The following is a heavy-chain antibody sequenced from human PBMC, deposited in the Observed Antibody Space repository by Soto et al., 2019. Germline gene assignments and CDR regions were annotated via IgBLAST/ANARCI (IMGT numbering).Heavy chain of an antibody. CDR1: GFTFSSYA. V-gene: IGHV3-23*01. CDR3: AKVDSSWNSGYFDY. Sequence: GGSLILSFAASGFTFSSYAMSWVRQSPGKGLEWVSAISGSGGSTYYADSVKGRFTISRDNSKNTLYLQMNSLRAEDTAVYYCAKVDSSWNSGYFDYWGQGTLVTVSS. J-gene: IGHJ4*02. CDR2: ISGSGGST. D-gene: IGHD1-7*01.